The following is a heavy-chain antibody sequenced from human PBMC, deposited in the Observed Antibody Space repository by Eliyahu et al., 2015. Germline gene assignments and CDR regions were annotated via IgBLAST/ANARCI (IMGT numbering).Heavy chain of an antibody. V-gene: IGHV3-11*01. CDR1: XFPFSXYY. CDR3: AKGTYYYHN. J-gene: IGHJ4*02. CDR2: ISSSGTTM. Sequence: QVHLVESGGGLVNPGGSLXLXCAXSXFPFSXYYMXXIRQVPGKGLEWVSYISSSGTTMYYADSVKGRFTISRDNAKNSLYLQMNGLRAEDTAVYYCAKGTYYYHNCGQGTLVTVSS. D-gene: IGHD3-22*01.